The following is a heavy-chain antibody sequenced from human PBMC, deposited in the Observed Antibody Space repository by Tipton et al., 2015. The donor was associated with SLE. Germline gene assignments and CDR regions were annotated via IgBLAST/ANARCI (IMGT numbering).Heavy chain of an antibody. D-gene: IGHD5-12*01. J-gene: IGHJ6*02. CDR1: GFTFSTYS. V-gene: IGHV3-30*03. CDR3: ARDGGYSGYDSDYYYYGMDV. CDR2: ISYDGSNK. Sequence: SLRLSCAASGFTFSTYSMNWVRQAPGKGLEWVAVISYDGSNKYYADSVKGRFTISRDNAKNSLYVQMNSLRAEDTAVYYCARDGGYSGYDSDYYYYGMDVWGQGTTVTVSS.